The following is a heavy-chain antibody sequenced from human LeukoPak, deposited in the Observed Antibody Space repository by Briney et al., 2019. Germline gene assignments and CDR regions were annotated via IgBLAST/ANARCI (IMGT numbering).Heavy chain of an antibody. D-gene: IGHD3-3*01. CDR1: GITFSRYG. CDR2: ISYDGSNK. V-gene: IGHV3-30*18. Sequence: GGSLRLSCAASGITFSRYGMHWVRQAPGKGLEGVAVISYDGSNKYYADSVKGRFTISRDNSKNILYLQMSSLSVEDTAVYYCAKFWSGNFGRDALDIWGQGTMVTVSS. CDR3: AKFWSGNFGRDALDI. J-gene: IGHJ3*02.